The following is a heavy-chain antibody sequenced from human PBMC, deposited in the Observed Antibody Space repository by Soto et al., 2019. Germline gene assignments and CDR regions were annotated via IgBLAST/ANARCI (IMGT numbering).Heavy chain of an antibody. D-gene: IGHD3-3*01. V-gene: IGHV3-21*01. Sequence: PGGSLRLSCAASGFTFSSYSMNWVRQAPGKGLEWVSSISSSSSYIYYADSVKGRFTISRDNAKNSLYLQMNSLRAEDTAVYYCARVGTIFGVPQGNGMDVWGQGTTVTVSS. CDR2: ISSSSSYI. CDR3: ARVGTIFGVPQGNGMDV. CDR1: GFTFSSYS. J-gene: IGHJ6*02.